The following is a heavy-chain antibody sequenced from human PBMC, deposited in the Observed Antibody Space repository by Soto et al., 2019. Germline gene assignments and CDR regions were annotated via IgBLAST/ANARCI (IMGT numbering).Heavy chain of an antibody. CDR2: ISYDGSNQ. J-gene: IGHJ4*02. CDR1: RFTFNIYG. Sequence: GGSLRLSCAASRFTFNIYGMHWVRQAPDKGLEWVALISYDGSNQYYAASVKGRFTISRDNSKNTLFLQMNSRRADDTAVYYCAKDQASGQGSFDSWGQGTLVTVSS. V-gene: IGHV3-30*18. CDR3: AKDQASGQGSFDS.